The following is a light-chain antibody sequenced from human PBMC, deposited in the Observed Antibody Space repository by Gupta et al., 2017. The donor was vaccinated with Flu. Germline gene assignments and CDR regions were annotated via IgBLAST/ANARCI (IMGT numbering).Light chain of an antibody. Sequence: SPALPPPPSVSVSPGQTARITCAGDLLPKHYASWYQQKPDQAPVVVIYKDTERPSGIPERFSGSSSGTTVTVTSSGVQAEEEADYYCQAAEKSFTTRGIFAGGTKPTVL. CDR2: KDT. J-gene: IGLJ2*01. CDR3: QAAEKSFTTRGI. V-gene: IGLV3-25*02. CDR1: LLPKHY.